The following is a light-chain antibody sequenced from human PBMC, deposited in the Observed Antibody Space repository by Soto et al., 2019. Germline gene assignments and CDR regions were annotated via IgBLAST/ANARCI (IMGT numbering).Light chain of an antibody. CDR3: PKYNSAPLT. Sequence: DVQMTQSPSSLSAFVGDRVTITCRASQGIAPYLAWFQQKPGKVPKLLIYATSTLQSGVPSRFSGSGSGTDFTLSISSLQPEDIGTSYCPKYNSAPLTFGGGTKVEIK. CDR1: QGIAPY. CDR2: ATS. J-gene: IGKJ4*01. V-gene: IGKV1-27*01.